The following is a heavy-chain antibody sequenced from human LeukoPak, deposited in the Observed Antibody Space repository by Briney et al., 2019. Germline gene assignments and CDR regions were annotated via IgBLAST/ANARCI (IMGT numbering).Heavy chain of an antibody. CDR3: ARGPYDSSGYSQEYYFDY. D-gene: IGHD3-22*01. CDR2: IYYSGST. Sequence: SETLSLTCTVSGDSISSYYWSWIRQPPGKGLEWIGYIYYSGSTNYNPSLKSRVTISVDTSKNQFSLKLSSVTAADTAVYDCARGPYDSSGYSQEYYFDYWGQGTLVTVSS. V-gene: IGHV4-59*01. J-gene: IGHJ4*02. CDR1: GDSISSYY.